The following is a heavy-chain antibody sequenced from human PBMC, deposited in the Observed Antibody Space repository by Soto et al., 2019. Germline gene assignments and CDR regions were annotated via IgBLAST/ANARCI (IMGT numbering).Heavy chain of an antibody. CDR2: INHSGST. CDR3: ARDKITGLFDY. J-gene: IGHJ4*02. D-gene: IGHD2-8*02. V-gene: IGHV4-34*01. CDR1: GGSFSGYY. Sequence: SETLSLTCAVYGGSFSGYYWTWIRQPPGTGLEWIGEINHSGSTNYNPSLKSRVTISVDTSKNQFSLKLTSVNAADTAVYYCARDKITGLFDYWGQGTLVTAPQ.